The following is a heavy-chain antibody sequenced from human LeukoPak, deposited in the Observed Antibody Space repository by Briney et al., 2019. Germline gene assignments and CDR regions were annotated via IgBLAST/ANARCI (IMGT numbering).Heavy chain of an antibody. CDR1: GLTLRFPFSTFG. Sequence: GGSLRLSCAASGLTLRFPFSTFGLHWVRQAPGMGLEWVAVIWYDGSKTYYADSVKGRFTISRDNSKNTLYLQMNSLRVEDTAVYYCARDRPVETATIPYYMDVWGKGTTVTVSS. CDR2: IWYDGSKT. V-gene: IGHV3-33*01. CDR3: ARDRPVETATIPYYMDV. D-gene: IGHD5-24*01. J-gene: IGHJ6*03.